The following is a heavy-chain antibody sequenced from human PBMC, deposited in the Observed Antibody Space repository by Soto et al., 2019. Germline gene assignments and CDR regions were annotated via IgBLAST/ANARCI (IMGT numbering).Heavy chain of an antibody. CDR3: AKDWGSSGWFNWFNP. J-gene: IGHJ5*02. D-gene: IGHD6-19*01. Sequence: QVQLMESGGGVVQPGASLKVACAASGFTVATTGMHWVRQAPGKGLEWVAMISHSGTSKVYIDSVQGRFTISRDNAKNNLYLQMSSLRPEDTAIYYCAKDWGSSGWFNWFNPWGQGVLVTVSS. V-gene: IGHV3-30*18. CDR2: ISHSGTSK. CDR1: GFTVATTG.